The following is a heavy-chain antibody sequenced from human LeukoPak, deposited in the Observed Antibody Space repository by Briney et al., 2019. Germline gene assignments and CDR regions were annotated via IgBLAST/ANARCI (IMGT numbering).Heavy chain of an antibody. CDR3: ATDYTSNDGHYYMDV. Sequence: PSETLSLTCSVSGGSISSSSYYWGWIRQPPGKGLEWIGSIYYSGSTYYNPSLKSRVTLLVDMSKNQFSLRLSSVTAADTAVYYCATDYTSNDGHYYMDVWGKGTTVTISS. CDR1: GGSISSSSYY. V-gene: IGHV4-39*07. CDR2: IYYSGST. J-gene: IGHJ6*03. D-gene: IGHD2-2*02.